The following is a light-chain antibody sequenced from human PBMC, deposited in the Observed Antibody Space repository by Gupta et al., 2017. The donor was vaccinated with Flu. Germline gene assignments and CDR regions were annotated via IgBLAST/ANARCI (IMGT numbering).Light chain of an antibody. CDR3: QVWDSSTVV. CDR2: RDS. CDR1: NLGSQN. J-gene: IGLJ2*01. Sequence: SYALTQPPSASVALGHTARLTCGGNNLGSQNVHWYQQRPGQAPVLVIYRDSNRPFGIPERISGSSTGNTATLTISSAQAGDEADYYCQVWDSSTVVFGGGTKLTVL. V-gene: IGLV3-9*01.